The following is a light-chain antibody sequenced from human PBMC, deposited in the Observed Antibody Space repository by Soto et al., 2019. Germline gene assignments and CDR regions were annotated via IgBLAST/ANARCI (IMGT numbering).Light chain of an antibody. V-gene: IGKV1-5*01. CDR2: EAS. Sequence: DIQMTQSPSTLSASVGDTVTITCRASQSVSRWLNWYQQKSGKAPRLLIYEASNLEIVVPSRFSGSGSGTDFILTINSLQPADSATYYCHQFNSKVWTFGQGTKVEI. CDR1: QSVSRW. CDR3: HQFNSKVWT. J-gene: IGKJ1*01.